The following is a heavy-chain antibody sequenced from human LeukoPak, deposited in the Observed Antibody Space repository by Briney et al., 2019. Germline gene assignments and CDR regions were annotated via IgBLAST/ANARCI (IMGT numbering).Heavy chain of an antibody. V-gene: IGHV3-9*01. D-gene: IGHD1-26*01. CDR1: GFTFDDYA. CDR2: ISWNSGSI. CDR3: ARLVGATAYYYYGMDV. Sequence: GRSLRLSCAASGFTFDDYAMHWVRQPPGKGLEWVSGISWNSGSIGYADSVKGRFTISRDNAKNSLYLQMNSLRAEDTAVYYCARLVGATAYYYYGMDVWGQGTTVTVSS. J-gene: IGHJ6*02.